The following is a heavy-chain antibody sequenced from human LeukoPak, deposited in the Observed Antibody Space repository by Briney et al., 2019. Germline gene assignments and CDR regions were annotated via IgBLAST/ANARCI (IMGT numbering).Heavy chain of an antibody. J-gene: IGHJ4*02. V-gene: IGHV3-23*01. D-gene: IGHD5-12*01. CDR2: VSGSAYST. CDR1: GFTFSSYA. Sequence: GGSLRLSCAASGFTFSSYAMSWVRQAPGKGLEWVSGVSGSAYSTYYADSVQGRFTISRDNSKNTLYLQMNSLRAEDTAVYYCAKEAGYSGYDYPDYWGQGTLVTVSS. CDR3: AKEAGYSGYDYPDY.